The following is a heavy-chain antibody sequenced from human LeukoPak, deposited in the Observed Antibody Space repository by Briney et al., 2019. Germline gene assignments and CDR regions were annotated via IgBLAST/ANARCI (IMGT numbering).Heavy chain of an antibody. J-gene: IGHJ5*02. CDR2: INHSGST. V-gene: IGHV4-34*01. CDR1: GGSFSGYY. Sequence: SETLSLTCAVYGGSFSGYYWSWIRQPPGKGLEWIGEINHSGSTNYNPSLKSRVTISVDRSKNQFSLKLSSVTAADTAVYYCARDGSRGYSSSSGYRWFDPWGQGTLVTVSS. CDR3: ARDGSRGYSSSSGYRWFDP. D-gene: IGHD6-13*01.